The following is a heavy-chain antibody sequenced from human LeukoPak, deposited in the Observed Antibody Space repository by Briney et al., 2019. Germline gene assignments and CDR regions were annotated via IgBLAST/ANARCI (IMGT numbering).Heavy chain of an antibody. V-gene: IGHV1-69*05. Sequence: SVKVSCKASGGTFSSYAISWVRQAPGQGLEWMGGIIPIFGTANYAQKFQGRVTITTDESTSTAYMELSGLRSEDTAVYYCARDGIAAAGNWFDPWGQGTLVTVSS. J-gene: IGHJ5*02. CDR2: IIPIFGTA. CDR3: ARDGIAAAGNWFDP. D-gene: IGHD6-13*01. CDR1: GGTFSSYA.